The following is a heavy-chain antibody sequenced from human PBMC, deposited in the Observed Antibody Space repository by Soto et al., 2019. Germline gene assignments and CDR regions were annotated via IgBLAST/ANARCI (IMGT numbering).Heavy chain of an antibody. CDR1: GFTFTDYY. V-gene: IGHV3-11*01. Sequence: QVQLVESGGCLVKPGGSLRLSCAASGFTFTDYYMCWISQAPGKRLEWLSYISSSGSTIYYADSVKGRFTISRDNAKNSLYLQMNSLRAEDRAVYYCARVLVFYGGFDPWGQGTLVTVSS. CDR2: ISSSGSTI. D-gene: IGHD2-21*02. J-gene: IGHJ5*02. CDR3: ARVLVFYGGFDP.